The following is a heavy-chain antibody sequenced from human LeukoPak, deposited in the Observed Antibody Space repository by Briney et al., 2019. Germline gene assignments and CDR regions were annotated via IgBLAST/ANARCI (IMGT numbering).Heavy chain of an antibody. V-gene: IGHV4-61*02. Sequence: KTSETLSLTCTVSGDSISSGSYHWSWIRQPAGKGLEWIGRIYGRGGSNYNPSLKSRVTISVDTSKNQFSLKLSSVTAADTAVYYCARDGYTKFDYWGQGTLVTVSS. CDR2: IYGRGGS. D-gene: IGHD5-24*01. CDR3: ARDGYTKFDY. J-gene: IGHJ4*02. CDR1: GDSISSGSYH.